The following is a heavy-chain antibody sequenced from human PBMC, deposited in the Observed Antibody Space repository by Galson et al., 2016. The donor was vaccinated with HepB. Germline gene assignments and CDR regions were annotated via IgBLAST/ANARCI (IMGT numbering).Heavy chain of an antibody. CDR3: AKDSTPLHWFDS. CDR1: GVTFSNCA. Sequence: SLSLSCAASGVTFSNCAMTWVRQAPRKGLEWVSTINPGGRNTYYADSVKGRFTISRDDSQSTVYLQMNSLRGDDSAVYYCAKDSTPLHWFDSWGQGTLVTLSS. CDR2: INPGGRNT. V-gene: IGHV3-23*01. J-gene: IGHJ5*01.